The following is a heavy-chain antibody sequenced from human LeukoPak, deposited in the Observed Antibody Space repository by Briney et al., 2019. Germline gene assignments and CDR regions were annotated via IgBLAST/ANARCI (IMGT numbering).Heavy chain of an antibody. CDR3: TTWATMVRGAYGY. CDR2: IKSRSDGGTT. D-gene: IGHD3-10*01. V-gene: IGHV3-15*01. Sequence: PGGSLRLSCAASGFTFSNAYMSWVRQAPGKGREWVGRIKSRSDGGTTDYTAPVKGRFSISRDESKNTLFLQMNSLKTEDTAVYYCTTWATMVRGAYGYWGQGTLVTVSS. CDR1: GFTFSNAY. J-gene: IGHJ4*02.